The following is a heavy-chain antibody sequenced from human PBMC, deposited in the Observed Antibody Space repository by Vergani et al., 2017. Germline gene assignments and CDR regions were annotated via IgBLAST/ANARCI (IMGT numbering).Heavy chain of an antibody. CDR2: IYNSGNG. Sequence: QMQLQESGPGLVKASETLSLTCTVSGDSIISRSYYWGWLRQPPGKGLEWNGSIYNSGNGDSSSSLKSRVTISADTSKNQFSLRLTSVTAADTAVYYCASGKYYSDSTSHFRGRYFDVWGRGTLVTVPS. V-gene: IGHV4-39*01. CDR3: ASGKYYSDSTSHFRGRYFDV. CDR1: GDSIISRSYY. D-gene: IGHD3-16*01. J-gene: IGHJ2*01.